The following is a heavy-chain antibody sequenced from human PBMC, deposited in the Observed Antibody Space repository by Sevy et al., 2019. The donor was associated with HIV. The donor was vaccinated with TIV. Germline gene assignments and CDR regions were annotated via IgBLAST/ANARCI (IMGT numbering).Heavy chain of an antibody. V-gene: IGHV3-23*01. CDR2: ISGSGGST. CDR1: GFTFSSYA. D-gene: IGHD2-15*01. Sequence: GESLKISCAASGFTFSSYAMSWVRQAPGKGLEWVSAISGSGGSTYYADSVKGRFTISRDNSKNTLYLQMNSLRAEDTAVYYCAKARKSGGSYYLAYWGQGTLVTVSS. J-gene: IGHJ4*02. CDR3: AKARKSGGSYYLAY.